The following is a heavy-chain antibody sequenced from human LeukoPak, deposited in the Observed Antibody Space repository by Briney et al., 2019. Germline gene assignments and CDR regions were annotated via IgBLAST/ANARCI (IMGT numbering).Heavy chain of an antibody. CDR2: IYSGGST. CDR1: GFTVSSNY. D-gene: IGHD2-2*01. CDR3: ARDLGYCSSTSCWNAFDM. V-gene: IGHV3-53*01. Sequence: GGSLRLSCAASGFTVSSNYINWVRQAPGKGLEWVSVIYSGGSTYYADSVKGRFTISRDNSKNTLYLQMNSLRAEDTAVHYCARDLGYCSSTSCWNAFDMWGQGTMVTVSS. J-gene: IGHJ3*02.